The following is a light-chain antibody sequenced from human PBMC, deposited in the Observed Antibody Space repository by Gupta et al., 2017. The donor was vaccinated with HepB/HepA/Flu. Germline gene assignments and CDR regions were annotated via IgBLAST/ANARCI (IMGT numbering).Light chain of an antibody. CDR1: SSAVASYNY. J-gene: IGLJ2*01. Sequence: QSALTQPRSVSGSAGQSVTLSCTGTSSAVASYNYVSWYQQHPGKAPKLMIYDVSKRPSGVPDRFSGSKSGNTASLTISGLQTEDEADYDCCSYAGSYTFVVFGGGTKLTVL. V-gene: IGLV2-11*01. CDR2: DVS. CDR3: CSYAGSYTFVV.